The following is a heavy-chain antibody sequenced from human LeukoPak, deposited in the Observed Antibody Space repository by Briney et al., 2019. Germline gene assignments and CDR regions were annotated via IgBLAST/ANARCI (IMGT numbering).Heavy chain of an antibody. D-gene: IGHD6-13*01. CDR1: GGSISSSSYY. J-gene: IGHJ4*02. V-gene: IGHV4-39*07. Sequence: PSETLSLTCTVSGGSISSSSYYWGWIRQLPGKGLEWIGSIYYSGSTYYNPSLKSRVTISVDTSKNQFSLKLSSVTAADTAVYYCARAFWQQLVFDYWGQGTLVTVSS. CDR2: IYYSGST. CDR3: ARAFWQQLVFDY.